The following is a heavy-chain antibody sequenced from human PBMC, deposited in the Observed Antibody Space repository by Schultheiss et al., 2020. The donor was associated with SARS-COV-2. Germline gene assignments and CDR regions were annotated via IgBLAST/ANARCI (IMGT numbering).Heavy chain of an antibody. CDR3: ARDLSGYDYLSYYGMDV. Sequence: GGSLRLSCAASGFTFSSYWMSWVRQAPGKGLEWVANIKEAGSEKYYVDSVKGRFTISRDNAKNSLYLQMNSLRAEDTAVYYCARDLSGYDYLSYYGMDVWGQGTTVTGSS. CDR1: GFTFSSYW. CDR2: IKEAGSEK. J-gene: IGHJ6*02. D-gene: IGHD5-12*01. V-gene: IGHV3-7*01.